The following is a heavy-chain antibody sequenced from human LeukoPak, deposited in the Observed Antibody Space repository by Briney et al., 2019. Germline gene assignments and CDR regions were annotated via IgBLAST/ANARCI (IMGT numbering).Heavy chain of an antibody. D-gene: IGHD3-10*01. Sequence: GGSLRLSCTASGFMFGDYAMSWVRQAPGKGLEWVGFIRSIPYGGTTDYAASVKARFTTSRDDSKSIAYLQMNSLKTEDTAVYYCTGSGSYMDYWGQGTLVTVSS. CDR3: TGSGSYMDY. V-gene: IGHV3-49*04. J-gene: IGHJ4*02. CDR1: GFMFGDYA. CDR2: IRSIPYGGTT.